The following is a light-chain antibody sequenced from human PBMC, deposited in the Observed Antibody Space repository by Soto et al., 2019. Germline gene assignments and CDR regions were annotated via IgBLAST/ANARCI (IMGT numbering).Light chain of an antibody. CDR2: EAS. CDR1: QSVSSTY. V-gene: IGKV3-20*01. CDR3: QQYGNSPQT. Sequence: EIVLTQSPGTLSLSPGERATLSCRASQSVSSTYVAWYQQRPGQTPKLLIYEASTRATGIPDTFSGSGSGTDYTLTIGSLEPEDFALYYCQQYGNSPQTFGQGTKLEIK. J-gene: IGKJ1*01.